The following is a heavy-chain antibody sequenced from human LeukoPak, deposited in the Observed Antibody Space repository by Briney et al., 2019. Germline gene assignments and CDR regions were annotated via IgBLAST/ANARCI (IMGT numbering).Heavy chain of an antibody. CDR3: ARDYHSSSRFDP. V-gene: IGHV1-8*03. CDR2: MNPNSGNT. CDR1: GYTFTSYD. Sequence: ASVKVSCKASGYTFTSYDINWVRQATGQGLEWMGWMNPNSGNTGYAQKFQGRVTITRNTSISTAYMELSSLRSEDTAVYYCARDYHSSSRFDPWGQGTLVTVSS. D-gene: IGHD6-13*01. J-gene: IGHJ5*02.